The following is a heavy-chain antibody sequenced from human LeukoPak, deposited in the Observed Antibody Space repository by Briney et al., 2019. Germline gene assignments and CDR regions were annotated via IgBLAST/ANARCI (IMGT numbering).Heavy chain of an antibody. CDR3: ARDLNHDWLFHFDY. Sequence: ASVKVSCKASGYTFTSSGISWVRQAPGQGLEWMGWISAYNGNTNYAQKLQGRVTMTTDTSTSTAYMELRSLRSDDTAVYYCARDLNHDWLFHFDYWGQGTLVTVSS. D-gene: IGHD3-9*01. CDR2: ISAYNGNT. J-gene: IGHJ4*02. CDR1: GYTFTSSG. V-gene: IGHV1-18*04.